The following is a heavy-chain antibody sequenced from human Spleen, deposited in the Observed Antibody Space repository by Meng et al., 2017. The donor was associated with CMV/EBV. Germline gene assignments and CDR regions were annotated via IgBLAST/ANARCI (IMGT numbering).Heavy chain of an antibody. D-gene: IGHD2-2*01. CDR1: GGTFSSYA. CDR3: ARNLVLPAAIQYYYRNYGMDV. J-gene: IGHJ6*02. CDR2: MNPNSGNT. Sequence: ASVKVSCKASGGTFSSYAISWVRQAPGQGLEWMGWMNPNSGNTGYAQKFQGRVTITRNTSISTAYMELSSLRSEDTAAYYCARNLVLPAAIQYYYRNYGMDVWGQGTTVTVSS. V-gene: IGHV1-8*03.